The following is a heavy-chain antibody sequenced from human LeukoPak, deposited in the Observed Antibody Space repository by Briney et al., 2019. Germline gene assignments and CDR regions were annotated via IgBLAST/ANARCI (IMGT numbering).Heavy chain of an antibody. J-gene: IGHJ6*03. V-gene: IGHV1-2*02. CDR3: ARGGKYDFWSGRYYYYYYYMDV. Sequence: ASVKVSCKASGYTFTGYYMHWVRQAPGQGLEWMGWINPNSGGTNYAQKFQGRVTMTRDTSISTAYMELSRLRSDDTAVYYCARGGKYDFWSGRYYYYYYYMDVWGKGTTVTVSS. D-gene: IGHD3-3*01. CDR1: GYTFTGYY. CDR2: INPNSGGT.